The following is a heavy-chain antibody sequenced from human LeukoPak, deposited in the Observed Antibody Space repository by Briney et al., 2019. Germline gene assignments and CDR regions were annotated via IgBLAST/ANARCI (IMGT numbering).Heavy chain of an antibody. CDR3: SRFDLYYDGTYASDGLDV. D-gene: IGHD3-22*01. CDR1: GFTFSGSA. CDR2: IRIKPDNYAT. Sequence: GGSLRLSCAASGFTFSGSAIHWVRQASGKGLEWLGRIRIKPDNYATAYAASVKGRFTISRDDSKNSAYLQMDSLKAEDTAVYYCSRFDLYYDGTYASDGLDVWGQGTTVTVSS. J-gene: IGHJ6*02. V-gene: IGHV3-73*01.